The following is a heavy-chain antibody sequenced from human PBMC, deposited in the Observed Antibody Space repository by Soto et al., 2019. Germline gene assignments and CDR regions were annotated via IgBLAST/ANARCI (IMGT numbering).Heavy chain of an antibody. V-gene: IGHV3-23*01. J-gene: IGHJ6*02. CDR1: GFTFSSYA. CDR3: APETALMVRHYYYYGMDV. CDR2: ISGSGGST. Sequence: PGGSLRLSCAASGFTFSSYAMSWVRQAPGKGLEWVSAISGSGGSTYYADSVKGRFTISRDNSKNTLYLQMNSLRAEDTAVYYCAPETALMVRHYYYYGMDVWGQGTTVTVSS. D-gene: IGHD3-10*01.